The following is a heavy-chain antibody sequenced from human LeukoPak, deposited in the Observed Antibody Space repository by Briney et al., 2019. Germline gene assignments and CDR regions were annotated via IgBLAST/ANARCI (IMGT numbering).Heavy chain of an antibody. V-gene: IGHV3-23*01. CDR1: GFTFSRYA. CDR2: ISGSGGST. CDR3: AKDRDSSGQTSSFDY. J-gene: IGHJ4*02. Sequence: GGSLRLSCAASGFTFSRYAMSWVRQAPGKGLEWVSAISGSGGSTYYADSVKGRFTISRDNSKNTLYLQMNSLRAEDTAVYYCAKDRDSSGQTSSFDYWGQGTLVTVSS. D-gene: IGHD6-19*01.